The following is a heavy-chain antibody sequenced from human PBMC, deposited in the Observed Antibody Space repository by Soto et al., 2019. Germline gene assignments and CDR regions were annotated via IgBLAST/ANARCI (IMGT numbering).Heavy chain of an antibody. J-gene: IGHJ4*02. CDR2: IRGSGGSA. Sequence: EVQLLESGGGLVQPGGSLRLSCAASGFTFSSVAMTWVRPAPGKGLEWVSSIRGSGGSAYFADSVKGRILISRDNSKNTLYLQMNSLRGEDTAVYYCAKHLGYDILTGYPYYFDYWGQGTLVTVSS. V-gene: IGHV3-23*01. CDR1: GFTFSSVA. CDR3: AKHLGYDILTGYPYYFDY. D-gene: IGHD3-9*01.